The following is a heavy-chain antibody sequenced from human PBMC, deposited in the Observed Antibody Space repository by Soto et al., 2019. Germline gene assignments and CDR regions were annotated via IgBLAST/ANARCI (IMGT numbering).Heavy chain of an antibody. CDR2: IYHSGST. CDR1: GGSISSSNW. V-gene: IGHV4-4*02. J-gene: IGHJ5*02. D-gene: IGHD3-10*01. Sequence: PSETLSLTCAVSGGSISSSNWWSWVRQPPGKGLEWIGEIYHSGSTNYNPSLKSRVTISVDKSKNQFSLKLSSVTAADTAVYYCARVGGPVLTRAYNWLDPWGQGTLVPVSS. CDR3: ARVGGPVLTRAYNWLDP.